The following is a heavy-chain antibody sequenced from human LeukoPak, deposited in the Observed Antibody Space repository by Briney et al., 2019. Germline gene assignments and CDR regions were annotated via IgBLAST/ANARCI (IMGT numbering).Heavy chain of an antibody. Sequence: GASVKVSCQASGGTFSSYAISWVRQAPGQGLEWMGGIIPIFGTANYAQKFQGRVTITADESTSTAYMELSSLRSEDTAVYYCARVMFRYNWNDGDNAFDIWGQGTMVTVSS. CDR2: IIPIFGTA. CDR3: ARVMFRYNWNDGDNAFDI. J-gene: IGHJ3*02. CDR1: GGTFSSYA. V-gene: IGHV1-69*13. D-gene: IGHD1-1*01.